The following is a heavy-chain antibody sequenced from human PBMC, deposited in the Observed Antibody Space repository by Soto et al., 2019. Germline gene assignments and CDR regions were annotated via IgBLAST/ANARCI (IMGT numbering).Heavy chain of an antibody. CDR2: IYYKGDT. D-gene: IGHD3-16*01. Sequence: QVPLQESGPRLVKPSETLLLTCSVSGDSLNANYWTWIRQAPGTAPELVGYIYYKGDTRYNPSLESRVTISLDTPKNQFSLQLRSVTAADTAVYFCARGSLVYDSGGQGILVTVSS. CDR3: ARGSLVYDS. J-gene: IGHJ4*02. CDR1: GDSLNANY. V-gene: IGHV4-59*01.